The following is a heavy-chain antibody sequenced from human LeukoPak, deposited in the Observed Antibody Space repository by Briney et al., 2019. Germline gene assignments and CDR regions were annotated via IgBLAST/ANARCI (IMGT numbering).Heavy chain of an antibody. CDR1: GGSFSSYY. J-gene: IGHJ4*02. CDR3: ARGHSIYHYFDY. CDR2: ISYSGSA. D-gene: IGHD5/OR15-5a*01. Sequence: SETLSLTCTVSGGSFSSYYWSWIWQPPGKGLEGIGYISYSGSANYNPSLKSRVTMSIDTPKNQFSLKLSSVTAADTAVYYCARGHSIYHYFDYWGQGTLVTVSS. V-gene: IGHV4-59*01.